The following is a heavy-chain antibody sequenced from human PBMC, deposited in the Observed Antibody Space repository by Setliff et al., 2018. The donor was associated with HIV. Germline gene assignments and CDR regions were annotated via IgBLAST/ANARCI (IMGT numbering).Heavy chain of an antibody. CDR1: GGSISSGGYY. J-gene: IGHJ6*03. CDR3: AKTIRGYISGDYMDV. CDR2: IYHSGIT. Sequence: TLSLTCTVSGGSISSGGYYWSWIRQHPGKGLEWIGYIYHSGITYYNPSLKSRVTISLDTSKNQFSLKLSSVTAADTAVYYCAKTIRGYISGDYMDVWGKGTTVTVSS. V-gene: IGHV4-31*03. D-gene: IGHD5-18*01.